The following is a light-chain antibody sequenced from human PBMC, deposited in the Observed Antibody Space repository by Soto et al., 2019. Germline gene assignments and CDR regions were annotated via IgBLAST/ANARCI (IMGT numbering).Light chain of an antibody. CDR2: GAS. CDR3: QQYGGSPMYT. J-gene: IGKJ2*01. CDR1: VSLTSNY. Sequence: EIVLTQSPGTLSLFPGERATLSCRASVSLTSNYLAWYQQKPGQAPRLLIYGASSRATGIPDRFSGSGSETDFTLTISRLEPEDFAVYYCQQYGGSPMYTFGQGTKVEIK. V-gene: IGKV3-20*01.